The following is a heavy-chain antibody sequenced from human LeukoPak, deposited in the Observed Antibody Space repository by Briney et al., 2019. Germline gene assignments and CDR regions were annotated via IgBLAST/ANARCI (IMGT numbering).Heavy chain of an antibody. CDR2: ISSSSSYI. CDR1: GFTFSSYS. CDR3: ARAEYYYDSSGYTFFDY. D-gene: IGHD3-22*01. J-gene: IGHJ4*02. Sequence: GGSLRLSCAASGFTFSSYSMNWVRQAPGKGLEWVSSISSSSSYIYYADSVKGRFTISRDNAKNSLYLQMNSLRAEDTAVYYRARAEYYYDSSGYTFFDYWGQGTLVTVSS. V-gene: IGHV3-21*01.